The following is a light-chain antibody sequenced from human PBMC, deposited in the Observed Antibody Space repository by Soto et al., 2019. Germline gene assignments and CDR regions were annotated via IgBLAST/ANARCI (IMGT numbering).Light chain of an antibody. V-gene: IGLV2-23*02. Sequence: QSALAQPASVSGSPGQSITISCTGNTSDVGSYDLFSWYQQHPGKAPKIMIYEVSKRPSGDSNRFSGSKSGNTASLTISGLQAEDEADYYCCSYAGGRSPYVFGTGTKVTVL. J-gene: IGLJ1*01. CDR1: TSDVGSYDL. CDR3: CSYAGGRSPYV. CDR2: EVS.